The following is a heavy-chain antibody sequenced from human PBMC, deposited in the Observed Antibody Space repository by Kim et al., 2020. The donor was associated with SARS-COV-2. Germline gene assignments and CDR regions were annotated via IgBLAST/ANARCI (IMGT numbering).Heavy chain of an antibody. CDR1: GGSFSGYY. CDR2: INHRAST. V-gene: IGHV4-34*01. J-gene: IGHJ4*01. CDR3: ARAGRQWLVRPMFYYFDY. Sequence: SETLSLTCAVYGGSFSGYYWSWIRQPPGKGLEWIGEINHRASTNYNPSLKSRVTISVDTSKNQFSLKLSSVTAADTAVYYCARAGRQWLVRPMFYYFDY. D-gene: IGHD6-19*01.